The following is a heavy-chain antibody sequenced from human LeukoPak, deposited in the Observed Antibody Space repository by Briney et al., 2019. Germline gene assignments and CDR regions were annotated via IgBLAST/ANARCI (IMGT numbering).Heavy chain of an antibody. CDR2: IRSKADSYTT. CDR3: RATVAGDHFDL. D-gene: IGHD6-19*01. CDR1: GFTLSGAA. V-gene: IGHV3-73*01. Sequence: PGGSLRLSCAASGFTLSGAAMHWVRQASGKGLEWLGRIRSKADSYTTAYAASVKGRFTVSRDDSKNTAYLQMNSLKTEDTAVYYCRATVAGDHFDLWGRGTLVTVSS. J-gene: IGHJ2*01.